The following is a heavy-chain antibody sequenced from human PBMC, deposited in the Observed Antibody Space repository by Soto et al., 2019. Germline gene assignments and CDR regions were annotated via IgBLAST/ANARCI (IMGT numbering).Heavy chain of an antibody. J-gene: IGHJ6*02. CDR3: AKDITGGSYYYYGMDV. D-gene: IGHD2-8*02. V-gene: IGHV3-30*18. Sequence: GGSLRLSCAASGFTFSSYGMHWVRQAPGKGLEWVAVISYDGSNKYYADSVKGRFTISRDISKNTLYLQMNSLRAADTAVYYCAKDITGGSYYYYGMDVWGQGTTVTVSS. CDR1: GFTFSSYG. CDR2: ISYDGSNK.